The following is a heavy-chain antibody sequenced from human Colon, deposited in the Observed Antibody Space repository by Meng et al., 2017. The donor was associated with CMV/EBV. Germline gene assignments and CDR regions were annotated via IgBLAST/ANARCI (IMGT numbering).Heavy chain of an antibody. V-gene: IGHV1-69*12. D-gene: IGHD5-24*01. J-gene: IGHJ4*02. CDR2: IVPIFVTP. Sequence: QVQRVQSGAEVKKPGSSVKVSGRTSGGSFSNYAVSWVRQAPGQGLEWMGGIVPIFVTPNYAQKFQGRVTVTADESTSTAYMELSSLTSEDTAIYYCARARDRDGLYNFDSWGQGTLVTVSS. CDR1: GGSFSNYA. CDR3: ARARDRDGLYNFDS.